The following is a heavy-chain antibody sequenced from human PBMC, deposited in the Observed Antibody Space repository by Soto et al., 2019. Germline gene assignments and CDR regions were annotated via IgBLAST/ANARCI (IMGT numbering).Heavy chain of an antibody. CDR3: ARPRYCSGGSCYFRGENWFDP. CDR1: GGSFSGYY. D-gene: IGHD2-15*01. CDR2: INHSGST. V-gene: IGHV4-34*01. J-gene: IGHJ5*02. Sequence: NPLETLSLTCAVYGGSFSGYYWSWIRQPPGKGLEWIGEINHSGSTNYNPSLKSRVTISVDTSKNQFSLKLSSVTAADTAVYYCARPRYCSGGSCYFRGENWFDPWGQGTQVTVSS.